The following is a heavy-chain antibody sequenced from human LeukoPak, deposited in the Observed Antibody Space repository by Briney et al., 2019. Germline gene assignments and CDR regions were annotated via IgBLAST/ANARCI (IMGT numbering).Heavy chain of an antibody. CDR1: GGSISSSSYY. V-gene: IGHV4-39*01. CDR2: IYYSGST. D-gene: IGHD3-9*01. CDR3: ARPYYDILTGYFKGSNWFDP. J-gene: IGHJ5*02. Sequence: SETLSLTCTVSGGSISSSSYYWGSIRQPPGKGLEWIGSIYYSGSTYYNPSLKSRVTISVDTSKNQFSLKLSSVTAADTAVYYCARPYYDILTGYFKGSNWFDPWGQGTLVTVSS.